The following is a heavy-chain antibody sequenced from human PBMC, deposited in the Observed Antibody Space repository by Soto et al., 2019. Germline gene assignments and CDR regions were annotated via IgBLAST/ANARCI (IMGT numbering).Heavy chain of an antibody. J-gene: IGHJ6*02. CDR1: GFTFGSYA. V-gene: IGHV3-30-3*01. Sequence: GGSLRLSCAASGFTFGSYAMHWVRQAPGKGLEWVAVISYDGSNKYYADSVKGRFTISRDNSKNTLYLQMNSLRAEDTAVYYCARELSAARHYYYYGMDVWGQGTTVTVSS. D-gene: IGHD6-6*01. CDR2: ISYDGSNK. CDR3: ARELSAARHYYYYGMDV.